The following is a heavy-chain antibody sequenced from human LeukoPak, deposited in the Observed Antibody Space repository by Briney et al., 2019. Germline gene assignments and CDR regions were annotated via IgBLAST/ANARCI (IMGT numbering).Heavy chain of an antibody. J-gene: IGHJ4*02. CDR3: ARGISVMDY. Sequence: SGGSLRLSCAASGFTFSSYSMNWVRQAPGKGLEWVSSISSSSNYIYYADSVKGRFIISRDNAKNSLYLQMNSLRAEDTAVYFCARGISVMDYWGQGTLVTVSS. V-gene: IGHV3-21*01. CDR1: GFTFSSYS. CDR2: ISSSSNYI.